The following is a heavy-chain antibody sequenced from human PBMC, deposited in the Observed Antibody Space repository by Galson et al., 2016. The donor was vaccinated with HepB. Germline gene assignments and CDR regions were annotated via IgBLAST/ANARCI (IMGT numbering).Heavy chain of an antibody. V-gene: IGHV4-31*11. CDR3: ATKAGYTAGWGF. D-gene: IGHD5-12*01. J-gene: IGHJ4*02. CDR1: RASVTSGGFY. CDR2: NYNGGTS. Sequence: TLSLTCAVSRASVTSGGFYWTWFRQHPVKGLKWIGYNYNGGTSYYAPSLRSRVTISVDTSENEFSLSLNSVTAADTGVYYCATKAGYTAGWGFWGQGTLVTVSS.